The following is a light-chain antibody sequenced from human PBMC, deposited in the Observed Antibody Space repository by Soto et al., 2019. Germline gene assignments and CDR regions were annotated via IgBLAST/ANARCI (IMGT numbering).Light chain of an antibody. J-gene: IGKJ3*01. CDR3: QQSYIIPRT. Sequence: DIQMTQSPSSLSASVGDRVTITCRASQSIRSYLNWYQQKPGKAPKLLIYAASTLQSGVPSRFSGSGSGTDFTLTISRLQPEDFATYYCQQSYIIPRTFGPGTKVDIK. V-gene: IGKV1-39*01. CDR2: AAS. CDR1: QSIRSY.